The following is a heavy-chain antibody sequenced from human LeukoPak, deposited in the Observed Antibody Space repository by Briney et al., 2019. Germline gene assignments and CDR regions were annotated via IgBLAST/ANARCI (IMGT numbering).Heavy chain of an antibody. V-gene: IGHV3-30*18. J-gene: IGHJ4*02. CDR2: ISYDGSNK. CDR3: AKERDPYSYGPFDY. Sequence: PGRSLRLSCAASGFTFSSYGMHWVRQAPGEGLEWVAVISYDGSNKYYADSVKGRFTISRDNSKNTLYLQLNSLRAEDTAVYYCAKERDPYSYGPFDYWGQGTLVTVSS. CDR1: GFTFSSYG. D-gene: IGHD5-18*01.